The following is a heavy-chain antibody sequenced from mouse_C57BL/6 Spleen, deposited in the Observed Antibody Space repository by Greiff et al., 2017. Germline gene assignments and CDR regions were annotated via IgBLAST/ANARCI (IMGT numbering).Heavy chain of an antibody. CDR2: IFPGSGGT. V-gene: IGHV1-75*01. CDR3: AGETCYVDSMAY. Sequence: QVQLQQSGPVLAKPGASVKISCKASGYTFTDYYINWVKQRPGQGLEWIGWIFPGSGGTYYNEKFKGKAKLTVVKSSSTAYMLLSSLTSKSSAVYYCAGETCYVDSMAYWGQGTLVTVSS. CDR1: GYTFTDYY. D-gene: IGHD2-10*01. J-gene: IGHJ3*01.